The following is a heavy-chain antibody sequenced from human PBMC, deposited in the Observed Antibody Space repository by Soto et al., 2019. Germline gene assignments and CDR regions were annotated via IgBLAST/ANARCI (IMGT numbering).Heavy chain of an antibody. J-gene: IGHJ4*02. Sequence: ASVKVSCKASGYTFTSYGISWVRQAPGQGLEWMGWISAYNGNTNYAQKLQDRVTMTTDTSTSTAYMELRSLRSEDTAVYYCARVGTILSRFGSFDYCGQGTLVTVSS. CDR2: ISAYNGNT. CDR3: ARVGTILSRFGSFDY. D-gene: IGHD1-1*01. V-gene: IGHV1-18*01. CDR1: GYTFTSYG.